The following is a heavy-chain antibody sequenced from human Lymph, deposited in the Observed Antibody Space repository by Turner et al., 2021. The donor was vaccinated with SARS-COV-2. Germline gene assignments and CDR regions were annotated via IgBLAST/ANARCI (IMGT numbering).Heavy chain of an antibody. J-gene: IGHJ4*02. CDR3: AKDPGYCSGGSCYSRTYFDF. V-gene: IGHV3-43*02. D-gene: IGHD2-15*01. CDR1: GFTFDDYA. CDR2: ISGDGGGT. Sequence: EVQLVESGGGVVQPGGSLRLPCAAPGFTFDDYAMHWVRQAPGKGLEWVSLISGDGGGTYYADSVKGRFTISRDNSKNSLSLQMNSLRAEDTALYYCAKDPGYCSGGSCYSRTYFDFWGQGTLVTVSA.